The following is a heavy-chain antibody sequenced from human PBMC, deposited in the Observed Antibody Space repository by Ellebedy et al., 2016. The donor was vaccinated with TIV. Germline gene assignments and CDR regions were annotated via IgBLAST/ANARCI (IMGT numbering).Heavy chain of an antibody. J-gene: IGHJ6*02. CDR3: ARDPPTLGVV. D-gene: IGHD3-16*01. Sequence: GESLKISXAASGFTVSSNYMSWVRQAPGKGLEWVSVIYSGGSTYYADSVKGRFTISRDNSKNTLYLQMNSLRAEDTAVYYCARDPPTLGVVWGQGTTVTVSS. CDR2: IYSGGST. CDR1: GFTVSSNY. V-gene: IGHV3-53*01.